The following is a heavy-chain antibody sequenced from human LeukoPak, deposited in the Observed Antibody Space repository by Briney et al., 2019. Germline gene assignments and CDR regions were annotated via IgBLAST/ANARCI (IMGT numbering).Heavy chain of an antibody. CDR2: IIPIFGTA. V-gene: IGHV1-69*05. J-gene: IGHJ3*02. D-gene: IGHD4-23*01. Sequence: SVKVSCKASGGTFSSYAISWVRQAPGQGLEWMGGIIPIFGTANYAQKFQGRVTITTDESTSTAYMELSSLRSDDTAVYYCAREYGGPGAFDIWGQGTMVTVSS. CDR3: AREYGGPGAFDI. CDR1: GGTFSSYA.